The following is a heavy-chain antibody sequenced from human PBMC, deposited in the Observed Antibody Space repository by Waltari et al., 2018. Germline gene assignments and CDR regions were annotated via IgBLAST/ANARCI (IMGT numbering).Heavy chain of an antibody. V-gene: IGHV1-2*02. J-gene: IGHJ4*01. CDR2: INPNSGGT. D-gene: IGHD6-13*01. CDR3: ARDLGSWTGVDC. CDR1: GYTFTGYY. Sequence: QLQLVQSGAEVKKPGASVKVSCKASGYTFTGYYMPWVRQAPGQGLEWMGWINPNSGGTNYAQKFQGRVTMTRDTSISTAYMELSRLRSDDTAVYYWARDLGSWTGVDCWGHGTLVTVSS.